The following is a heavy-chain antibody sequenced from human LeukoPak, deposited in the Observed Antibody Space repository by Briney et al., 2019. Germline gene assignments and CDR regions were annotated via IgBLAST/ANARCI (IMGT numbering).Heavy chain of an antibody. J-gene: IGHJ4*02. CDR1: GSLFTSYW. Sequence: GESLKISCKGSGSLFTSYWIGWVRRMPGKGLEWMGLIYAGDSNTRYRPSFQGQVTISVDKSISTAYLQWSSLKASDTAMYYCARLGGDLYCTSTRCFYDYWGQGTLVTVSP. CDR2: IYAGDSNT. CDR3: ARLGGDLYCTSTRCFYDY. V-gene: IGHV5-51*01. D-gene: IGHD2-2*01.